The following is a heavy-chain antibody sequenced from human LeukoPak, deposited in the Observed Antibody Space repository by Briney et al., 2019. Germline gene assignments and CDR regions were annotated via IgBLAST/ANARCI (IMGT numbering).Heavy chain of an antibody. CDR3: ARHRMVRRVIIGLYYFDY. D-gene: IGHD3-10*01. CDR1: GGSISSSSYY. Sequence: PSETLSLTCTVSGGSISSSSYYWGWIRQPPGKGLEWIGSIYYSGSTYYNPSLKSRVTISVDTSKNQFSLKLSSVTAADTAVYYCARHRMVRRVIIGLYYFDYWGQGTLVTVSS. V-gene: IGHV4-39*01. CDR2: IYYSGST. J-gene: IGHJ4*02.